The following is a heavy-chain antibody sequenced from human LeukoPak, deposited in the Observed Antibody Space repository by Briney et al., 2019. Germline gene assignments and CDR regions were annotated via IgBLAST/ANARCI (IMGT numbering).Heavy chain of an antibody. J-gene: IGHJ4*02. D-gene: IGHD3-22*01. CDR2: ISYDGSNK. Sequence: GRSLRLSCAASGFTFSSYGMHWVRQAPGKGLEWVAVISYDGSNKYHADSVKGRFTISRDNSKNTLYLQMNSLRAEDTAVYYCAKDLTYYYDSSGYYVWGQGTLVTVSS. CDR1: GFTFSSYG. CDR3: AKDLTYYYDSSGYYV. V-gene: IGHV3-30*18.